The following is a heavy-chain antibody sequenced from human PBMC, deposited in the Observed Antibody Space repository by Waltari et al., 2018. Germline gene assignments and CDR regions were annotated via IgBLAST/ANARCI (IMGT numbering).Heavy chain of an antibody. D-gene: IGHD5-12*01. V-gene: IGHV4-39*01. Sequence: QLHLQESGPGLVTPSETLSLTCSVSGVPITSNRPYWGWFRQPPGQGLEWIATMSYSGAAYYSPSLRSRITLSSDTSKNQLSLKLGSVTAADTAVYYCATYIGASVGTAAFDVWGQGTMVTVSS. CDR2: MSYSGAA. J-gene: IGHJ3*01. CDR3: ATYIGASVGTAAFDV. CDR1: GVPITSNRPY.